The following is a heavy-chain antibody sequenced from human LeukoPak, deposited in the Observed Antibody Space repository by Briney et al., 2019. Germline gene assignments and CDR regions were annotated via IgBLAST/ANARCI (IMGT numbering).Heavy chain of an antibody. CDR1: GFTFSTYW. J-gene: IGHJ6*02. CDR3: ARGIWRSYGLDV. CDR2: TSNDGSTT. V-gene: IGHV3-74*01. Sequence: GGSLRLSCAASGFTFSTYWMHWVRQAPGKGLVWLSRTSNDGSTTTYADSVKGRFTTSRDNTKNTLYVQMDSLRPEDTAVYYCARGIWRSYGLDVWGQGTTVTVSS.